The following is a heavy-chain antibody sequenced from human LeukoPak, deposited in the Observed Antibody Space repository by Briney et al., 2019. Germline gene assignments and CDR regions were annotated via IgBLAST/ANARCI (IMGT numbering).Heavy chain of an antibody. Sequence: ASVKVSFTASGYTFTSYGISWVRQAPGQGLEWMGWISAYNGNTNYAQKLQGRVTMTTDTSTSTAYMELRSLRSDDTAVYYCARGYYYDSSGYSFDYWGQGTLVTVSS. CDR3: ARGYYYDSSGYSFDY. CDR1: GYTFTSYG. V-gene: IGHV1-18*01. CDR2: ISAYNGNT. D-gene: IGHD3-22*01. J-gene: IGHJ4*02.